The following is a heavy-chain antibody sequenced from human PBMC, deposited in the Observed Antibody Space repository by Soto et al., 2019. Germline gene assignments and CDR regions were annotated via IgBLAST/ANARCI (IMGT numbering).Heavy chain of an antibody. V-gene: IGHV3-21*01. CDR1: GFTFSSYS. J-gene: IGHJ3*02. CDR2: ISSSSSYI. CDR3: ARDMGCSGGSCYSGDAFDI. Sequence: GGSLRLSCAASGFTFSSYSMNWVRQAPGKGLEWVSSISSSSSYIYYADSVKGRFTISRDNAKNSLYLQMNSLRAEDTAVYYGARDMGCSGGSCYSGDAFDIWGQGTMVTVSS. D-gene: IGHD2-15*01.